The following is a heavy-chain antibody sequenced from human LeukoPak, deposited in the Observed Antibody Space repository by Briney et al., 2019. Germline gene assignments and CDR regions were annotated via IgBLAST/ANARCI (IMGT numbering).Heavy chain of an antibody. V-gene: IGHV1-69*04. CDR1: GYTFTSYG. Sequence: VASVKVSCKASGYTFTSYGISWVRQAPGQGLEWMGRIIPILGIANYAQKFQGRVTITADKSTSTAYMELSSLRSEDTAVYYCARALDYSNYVEDYWGQGTLVTVSS. J-gene: IGHJ4*02. CDR2: IIPILGIA. D-gene: IGHD4-11*01. CDR3: ARALDYSNYVEDY.